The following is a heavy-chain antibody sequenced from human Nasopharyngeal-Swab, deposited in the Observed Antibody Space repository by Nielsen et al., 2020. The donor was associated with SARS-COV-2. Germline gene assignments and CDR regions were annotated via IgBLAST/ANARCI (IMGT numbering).Heavy chain of an antibody. D-gene: IGHD3-22*01. J-gene: IGHJ4*02. V-gene: IGHV3-23*01. CDR3: AKRDDYYESSGLGD. CDR1: GFSFDDYA. Sequence: GGSLRLSCAASGFSFDDYAMTWVRQAPGKGLEWVSNIRGSDGTREYADSVKGRFTISRDNSKNTLYLQMNSPRAEDTAVYYCAKRDDYYESSGLGDWGQGTLVTVSS. CDR2: IRGSDGTR.